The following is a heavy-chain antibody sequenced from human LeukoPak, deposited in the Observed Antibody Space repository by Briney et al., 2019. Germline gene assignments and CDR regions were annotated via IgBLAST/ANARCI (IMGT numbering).Heavy chain of an antibody. CDR3: ATSPVVSYGGHPPVDP. V-gene: IGHV3-23*01. Sequence: PGGSLRLSCAASGFTFDDYAMHWVRQAPGKGLEWVSAITGSGGSTYYADSVKGRFTISRDNSKNTLYLQMNSLRAEDTAVYYCATSPVVSYGGHPPVDPWGQGTLVTVSS. CDR1: GFTFDDYA. J-gene: IGHJ5*02. CDR2: ITGSGGST. D-gene: IGHD4/OR15-4a*01.